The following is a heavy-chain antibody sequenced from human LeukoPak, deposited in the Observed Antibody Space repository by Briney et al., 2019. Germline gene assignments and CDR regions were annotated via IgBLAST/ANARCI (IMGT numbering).Heavy chain of an antibody. Sequence: PGGSLRLSCAASGFTFSSYAMHWVRQAPGKGLEWVAVISYDGSNKYYADSVKGRFTISRDNSKNTLYLQMNSLRAEDTAVYYCARDLPGAQYYFDYWGQGTLVTVSS. CDR2: ISYDGSNK. V-gene: IGHV3-30-3*01. CDR1: GFTFSSYA. D-gene: IGHD3-10*01. J-gene: IGHJ4*02. CDR3: ARDLPGAQYYFDY.